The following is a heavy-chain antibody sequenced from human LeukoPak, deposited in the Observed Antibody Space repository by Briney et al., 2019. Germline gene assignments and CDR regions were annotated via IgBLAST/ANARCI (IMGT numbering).Heavy chain of an antibody. J-gene: IGHJ4*02. V-gene: IGHV7-4-1*02. CDR3: ARIPQREADNY. CDR2: INTNTGNP. Sequence: ASVKVSCKASGYTFTSYGISWVRQAPGQGLEWMGWINTNTGNPTYAQGFTGRFVFSLDTSVSTAYLQISSLKAEDTAVYYCARIPQREADNYWGQGTLVTVSS. D-gene: IGHD1-1*01. CDR1: GYTFTSYG.